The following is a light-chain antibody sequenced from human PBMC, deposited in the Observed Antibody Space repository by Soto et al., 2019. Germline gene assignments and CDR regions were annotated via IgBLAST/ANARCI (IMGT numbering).Light chain of an antibody. CDR3: QHYNNWPLT. Sequence: ETVMTQSPATLYVSPGERATLSCRASQSVSSNLAWYQQKPGQAPRLLIYGASTRATGIPVRFSGSGSGTGFTLTISSVQSEEFAVYYCQHYNNWPLTFGGGTKVEIK. J-gene: IGKJ4*01. CDR2: GAS. V-gene: IGKV3-15*01. CDR1: QSVSSN.